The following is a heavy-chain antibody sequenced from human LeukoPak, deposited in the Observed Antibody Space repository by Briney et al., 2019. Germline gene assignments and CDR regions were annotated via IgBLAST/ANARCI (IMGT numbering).Heavy chain of an antibody. V-gene: IGHV3-74*01. CDR1: GFTFRNYY. J-gene: IGHJ4*02. CDR3: AKWGPYDILTGRIN. D-gene: IGHD3-9*01. Sequence: GGSLRLSCVASGFTFRNYYMHWVRQVPGKGLVWVSRISGDGSSIFYADSVKGRFTISRDNAKNSLYLQMNSLRAEDTAVYYCAKWGPYDILTGRINWGQGTLVTVSS. CDR2: ISGDGSSI.